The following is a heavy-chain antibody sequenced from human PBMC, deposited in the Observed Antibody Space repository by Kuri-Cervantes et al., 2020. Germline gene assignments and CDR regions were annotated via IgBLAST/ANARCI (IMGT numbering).Heavy chain of an antibody. CDR1: GFTFSSYG. CDR2: ISSNGGST. V-gene: IGHV3-64*02. Sequence: GESLKISCAASGFTFSSYGMHWVRQAPGKGLEYVSAISSNGGSTYYADSVKGRFTISRDNSKNTLYLQMDSLRAEDTAVYYCARDPSLYSSSWFFDFWGQGTLVTVSS. D-gene: IGHD6-13*01. J-gene: IGHJ4*02. CDR3: ARDPSLYSSSWFFDF.